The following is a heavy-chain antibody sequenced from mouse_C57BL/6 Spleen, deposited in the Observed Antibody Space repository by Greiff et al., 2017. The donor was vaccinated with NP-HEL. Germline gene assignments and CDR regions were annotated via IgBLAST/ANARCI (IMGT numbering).Heavy chain of an antibody. CDR3: ARAAYGYDYYFDY. J-gene: IGHJ2*01. V-gene: IGHV7-1*01. CDR1: GFTFSDFY. D-gene: IGHD2-2*01. Sequence: EVKLVESGGGLVQSGRSLRLSCATSGFTFSDFYMEWVRQAPGKGLEWIAASRNKANDYTTEYSASVKGRFIVSRDTSQSILYLQMNALRAEDNASYDCARAAYGYDYYFDYWGQGTTRTVSS. CDR2: SRNKANDYTT.